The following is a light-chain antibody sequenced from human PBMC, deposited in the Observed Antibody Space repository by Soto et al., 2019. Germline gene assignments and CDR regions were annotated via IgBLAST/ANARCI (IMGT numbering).Light chain of an antibody. V-gene: IGKV4-1*01. CDR2: WAS. Sequence: IVMTHSPDSLAVSLGERATINCKSMQSVLYSHTNNNYLAWYQHKAGQPPNLLIYWASARESGVPERFSGSGSGTDFTLTISNLQAEDVAVYYCQQYYSVPLTFGGGTKVDIK. CDR3: QQYYSVPLT. J-gene: IGKJ4*01. CDR1: QSVLYSHTNNNY.